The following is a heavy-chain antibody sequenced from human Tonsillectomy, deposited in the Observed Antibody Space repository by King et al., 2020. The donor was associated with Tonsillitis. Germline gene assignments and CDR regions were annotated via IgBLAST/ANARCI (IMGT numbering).Heavy chain of an antibody. CDR3: ARVVSAVGRHFDS. D-gene: IGHD2-2*01. CDR2: VYWSGST. V-gene: IGHV4-4*02. J-gene: IGHJ5*01. Sequence: QLQESGPGLVKPSGTLSLTCVVSNGSISTSNWWSWVRQTPEKGLEWIGEVYWSGSTNYNPSLRSRVRISVDKASNQFSLKMNSVTAADTAVYYCARVVSAVGRHFDSWGQGTRVIVSS. CDR1: NGSISTSNW.